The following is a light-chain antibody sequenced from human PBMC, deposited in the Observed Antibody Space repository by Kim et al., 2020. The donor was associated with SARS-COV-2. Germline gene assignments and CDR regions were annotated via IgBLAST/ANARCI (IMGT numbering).Light chain of an antibody. CDR1: QSISNY. Sequence: SASVRDRLTSTCRARQSISNYLNWFQHKPGKAPQLLIYTASTLHTGVPSRFSGSGSGTDFTLSISSLQPDDFATYYCQQCYSSPHTFGQGTKLEI. V-gene: IGKV1-39*01. CDR3: QQCYSSPHT. J-gene: IGKJ2*01. CDR2: TAS.